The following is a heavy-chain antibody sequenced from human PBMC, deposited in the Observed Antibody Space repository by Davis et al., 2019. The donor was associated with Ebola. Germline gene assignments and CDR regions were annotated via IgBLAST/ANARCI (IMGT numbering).Heavy chain of an antibody. CDR2: ITPSGGVT. Sequence: PGGSLRLSCAASGLTLSAYWMNWVRQAPGKGLVWVSGITPSGGVTTYADSVKGRFTISRDNAKHTVYLQMNSLRAEDTAVYYCEGELRGFDYWGQGTLVTVSS. V-gene: IGHV3-74*01. D-gene: IGHD4-17*01. CDR1: GLTLSAYW. CDR3: EGELRGFDY. J-gene: IGHJ4*02.